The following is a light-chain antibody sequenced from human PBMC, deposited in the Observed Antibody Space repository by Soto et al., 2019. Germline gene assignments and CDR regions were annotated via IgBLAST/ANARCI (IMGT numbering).Light chain of an antibody. Sequence: DIPMTQSPFSLSASVGDRVTITCRASESVSSRLAWYQQKPGKAPKLLISEASSVESGVPSRFSGSGSGTEFTLTISSLQPDDFATYYCQQYNYYRTFGQGTEVEMK. CDR3: QQYNYYRT. CDR2: EAS. CDR1: ESVSSR. J-gene: IGKJ1*01. V-gene: IGKV1-5*03.